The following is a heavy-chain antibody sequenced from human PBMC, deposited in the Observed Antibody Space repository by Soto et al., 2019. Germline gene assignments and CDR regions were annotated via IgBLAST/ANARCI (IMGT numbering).Heavy chain of an antibody. V-gene: IGHV3-23*01. J-gene: IGHJ3*02. D-gene: IGHD1-20*01. Sequence: GGSLILSCAASGFTFGNYAMYWVRQAPGKGLEWASHIGGTGGSPQYTDSVKGRFTISRDNSKNTLYLQMNSLRVEDTAVYYCAKDAVPYNKRHDGFDIWGQGTMVTVSS. CDR3: AKDAVPYNKRHDGFDI. CDR1: GFTFGNYA. CDR2: IGGTGGSP.